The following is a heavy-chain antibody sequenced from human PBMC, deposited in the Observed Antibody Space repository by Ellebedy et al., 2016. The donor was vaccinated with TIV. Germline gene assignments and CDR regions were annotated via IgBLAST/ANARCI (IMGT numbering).Heavy chain of an antibody. J-gene: IGHJ4*02. Sequence: MPSETLSLTCTVSGGSISSFWWNWIRQPPGKGLEWIGYFYHSGSTNYNPSLKSRVTISGETSKNQFSLKLSSVTAADTAVYDRSRGWGGIGSGYYSEFDYWGQGTLVTVSS. CDR2: FYHSGST. V-gene: IGHV4-59*01. CDR3: SRGWGGIGSGYYSEFDY. D-gene: IGHD3-22*01. CDR1: GGSISSFW.